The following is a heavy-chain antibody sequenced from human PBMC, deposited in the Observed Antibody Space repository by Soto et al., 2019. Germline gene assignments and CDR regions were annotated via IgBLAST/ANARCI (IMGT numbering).Heavy chain of an antibody. CDR3: ARFVRSCIGTTCYTRADV. CDR1: GGSVSSDTQD. CDR2: IYSSGST. Sequence: QVQLQESVPGLVKPSETLSLTCTVSGGSVSSDTQDCSWIRQPPGKRLEWIGFIYSSGSTNYNPSFKSRVTMSVDTSKNQFSLKMRSVIVADTAVYHCARFVRSCIGTTCYTRADVWGQGTTVTVSS. V-gene: IGHV4-61*01. D-gene: IGHD2-2*02. J-gene: IGHJ6*02.